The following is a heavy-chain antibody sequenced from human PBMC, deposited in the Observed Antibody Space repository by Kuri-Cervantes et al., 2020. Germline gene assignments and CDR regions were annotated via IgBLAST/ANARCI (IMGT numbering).Heavy chain of an antibody. CDR2: IIPIFGTA. D-gene: IGHD6-19*01. J-gene: IGHJ4*02. CDR3: ARDIAVAGQYTFDY. Sequence: SVKVSCKASGYTFTSYDINWVRQATGQGLEWMGGIIPIFGTANYAQKFQGRVTITADESTSTAYMELSSLRSEDTAVYYCARDIAVAGQYTFDYWGQGTRVT. V-gene: IGHV1-69*13. CDR1: GYTFTSYD.